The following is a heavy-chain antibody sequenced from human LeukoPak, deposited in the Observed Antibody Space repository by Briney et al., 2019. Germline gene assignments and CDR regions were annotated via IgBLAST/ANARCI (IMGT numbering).Heavy chain of an antibody. Sequence: PSETLSLTCTVSGGSVNSGDYYWSWIRQPPGKGLEWIGYIYNSGSTYYNPSLKSRVTISVDTSKNQFSLKLSSVTAADTAVYYCARIAWPHYYMDVWGKGTTVTVSS. CDR2: IYNSGST. CDR3: ARIAWPHYYMDV. CDR1: GGSVNSGDYY. J-gene: IGHJ6*03. D-gene: IGHD3-22*01. V-gene: IGHV4-30-4*08.